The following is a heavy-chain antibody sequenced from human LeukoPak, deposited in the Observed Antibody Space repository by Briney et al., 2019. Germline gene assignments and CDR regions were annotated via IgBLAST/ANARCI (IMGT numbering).Heavy chain of an antibody. J-gene: IGHJ5*02. CDR3: ARYIVATINDWFDP. CDR2: IYYSGST. D-gene: IGHD5-12*01. Sequence: SETLSLTCTVSGGSISSYYWSWIRQPPGKGLEWIGYIYYSGSTNYNPSLKSRVTISVDTSKNQFSLKLGSVTAADTAVYYCARYIVATINDWFDPWGQGTLVTVSS. CDR1: GGSISSYY. V-gene: IGHV4-59*01.